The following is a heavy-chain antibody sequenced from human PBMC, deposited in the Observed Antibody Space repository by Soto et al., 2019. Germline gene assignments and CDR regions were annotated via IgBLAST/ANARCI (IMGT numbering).Heavy chain of an antibody. Sequence: ASVKVSCTASGYTFTSYGISWVRQAPGQGLEWMGWISAYNGNTNYAQKLQGRVTMTTDTSTSTAYMELRSLRSDDTAVYYCARHSDGDSPNWFDPWGQGTLVTVSS. D-gene: IGHD4-17*01. V-gene: IGHV1-18*01. J-gene: IGHJ5*02. CDR3: ARHSDGDSPNWFDP. CDR1: GYTFTSYG. CDR2: ISAYNGNT.